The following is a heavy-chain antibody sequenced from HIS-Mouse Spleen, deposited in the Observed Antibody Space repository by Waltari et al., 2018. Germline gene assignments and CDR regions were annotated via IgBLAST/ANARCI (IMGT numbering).Heavy chain of an antibody. V-gene: IGHV3-30*04. CDR1: GFTFSSYA. CDR3: ARRYSGYDLGY. D-gene: IGHD5-12*01. Sequence: QVQLVESGGGVVQPGRSLRLSCAASGFTFSSYAMHWVRQAPGKWLGWLAVISYDGSNKYYADSVKGRFTISRDNSKNTLYLQMNSLRAEDTAVYYCARRYSGYDLGYWGQGTLVTVSS. CDR2: ISYDGSNK. J-gene: IGHJ4*02.